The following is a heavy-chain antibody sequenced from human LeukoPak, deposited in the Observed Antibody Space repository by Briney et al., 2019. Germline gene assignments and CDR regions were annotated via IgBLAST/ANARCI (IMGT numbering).Heavy chain of an antibody. CDR1: VYIFTSYY. V-gene: IGHV1-46*01. J-gene: IGHJ1*01. Sequence: ASVKVSCKASVYIFTSYYMHWVRQAPGQGLDWMGIINPSGGSTSYAQKFQGRVTMTRDTSTSTVYMELSSLRSEDTAVYYCARAVEAAAGAEYFQHWGQGTLVTVSS. CDR3: ARAVEAAAGAEYFQH. CDR2: INPSGGST. D-gene: IGHD6-13*01.